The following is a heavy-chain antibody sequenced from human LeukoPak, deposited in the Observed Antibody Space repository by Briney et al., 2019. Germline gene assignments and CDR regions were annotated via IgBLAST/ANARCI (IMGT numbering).Heavy chain of an antibody. CDR3: ARDPSNLRRPGYYYYYMDV. J-gene: IGHJ6*03. Sequence: PSETLSLPFTVSGGSISSGDHYWSWIRPPPGKGLEWIGYIYYSGSTYYNPSLKSRVTISVDTSKNQFSLKLSSVTAADTAVYYCARDPSNLRRPGYYYYYMDVWGKGTTVTVSS. CDR1: GGSISSGDHY. D-gene: IGHD2-8*01. V-gene: IGHV4-30-4*08. CDR2: IYYSGST.